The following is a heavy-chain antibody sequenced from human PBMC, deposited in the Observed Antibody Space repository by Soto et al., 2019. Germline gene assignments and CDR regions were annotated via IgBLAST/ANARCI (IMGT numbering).Heavy chain of an antibody. J-gene: IGHJ4*02. CDR1: GFSLSTSGMC. V-gene: IGHV2-70*11. Sequence: KSGPTLVNPTQTLTLTCSFSGFSLSTSGMCVHWFRQPPGKALEWLARIDWDDDKYYITSLKTRLTISKDTSKNQVVLTMTNMDPVGTATYYCARSIAVAATRDRQNLDYWGQGTLVTVSS. CDR3: ARSIAVAATRDRQNLDY. CDR2: IDWDDDK. D-gene: IGHD6-19*01.